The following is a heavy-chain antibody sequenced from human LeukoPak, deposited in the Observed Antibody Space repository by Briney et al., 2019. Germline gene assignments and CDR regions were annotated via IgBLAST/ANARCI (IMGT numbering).Heavy chain of an antibody. CDR2: IRYDASNK. V-gene: IGHV3-30*02. CDR1: GFTFSSYG. CDR3: ARNLYYYDSSGYYYY. J-gene: IGHJ4*02. D-gene: IGHD3-22*01. Sequence: GGSLRLSCAASGFTFSSYGMHWVRQAPGKGLEWVAFIRYDASNKYYADSVKGRFTISRDNSKNTLYLQMNSLRAEDTAVYYCARNLYYYDSSGYYYYWGQGTLVTVSS.